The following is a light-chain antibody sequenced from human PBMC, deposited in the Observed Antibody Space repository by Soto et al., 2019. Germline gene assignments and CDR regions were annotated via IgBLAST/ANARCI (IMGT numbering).Light chain of an antibody. J-gene: IGKJ2*01. CDR1: QSVSSSY. Sequence: EIVLTQSPGTLSLSPGERATLSCRASQSVSSSYLAWYQQKPGQAPRLLIYGASSRATGIPDRFSGSGSGTDFTLTIRRLEPEDFAVYYCQQYRNSRYTFGQGTKLEIK. CDR3: QQYRNSRYT. CDR2: GAS. V-gene: IGKV3-20*01.